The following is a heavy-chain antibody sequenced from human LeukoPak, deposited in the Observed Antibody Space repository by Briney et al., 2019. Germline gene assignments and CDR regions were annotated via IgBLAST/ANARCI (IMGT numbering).Heavy chain of an antibody. CDR3: TYSGAHHKTFDS. J-gene: IGHJ4*02. D-gene: IGHD1-26*01. V-gene: IGHV6-1*01. CDR1: GDSVSSNSAA. CDR2: TYYRSKWYN. Sequence: SQTLSLTCAISGDSVSSNSAAWNWIRQSPSRGLEWLGRTYYRSKWYNDYAVSVKSRITINPDTSKNQFSLQLNSVTPEDTAVYCATYSGAHHKTFDSWGQGTLVTVSS.